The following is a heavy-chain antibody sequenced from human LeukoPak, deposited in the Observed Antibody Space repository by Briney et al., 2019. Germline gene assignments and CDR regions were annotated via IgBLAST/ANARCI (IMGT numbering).Heavy chain of an antibody. D-gene: IGHD5-18*01. V-gene: IGHV1-69*13. CDR1: GGTFSSYA. Sequence: GASVTVSCKASGGTFSSYAISWVRQAPAQGLDWMGGIIPIFGTANYAQKFQGRVTITADESTSTAYMELSSLRSEDTAVYYCATYVDTAMVVDAFDIWGQGTMVTVSS. J-gene: IGHJ3*02. CDR2: IIPIFGTA. CDR3: ATYVDTAMVVDAFDI.